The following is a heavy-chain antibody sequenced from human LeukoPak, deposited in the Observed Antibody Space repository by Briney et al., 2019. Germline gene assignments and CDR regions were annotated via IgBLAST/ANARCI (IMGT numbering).Heavy chain of an antibody. V-gene: IGHV1-18*04. Sequence: ASVKVSCKASGYTFTGYYIHWVRQAPGQRLEWMGWISAYNGNTNYAQKVQGRVTLTTDTSTSTAYMELRSLRSDDTAVYYCAREGYCSGGICYSTMNWFDPWGQGTLVTVSS. D-gene: IGHD2-15*01. CDR2: ISAYNGNT. CDR1: GYTFTGYY. J-gene: IGHJ5*02. CDR3: AREGYCSGGICYSTMNWFDP.